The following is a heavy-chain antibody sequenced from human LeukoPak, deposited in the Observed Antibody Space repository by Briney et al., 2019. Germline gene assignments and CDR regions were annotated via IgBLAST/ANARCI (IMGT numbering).Heavy chain of an antibody. V-gene: IGHV1-69*05. J-gene: IGHJ3*02. CDR1: GGTFSTYV. CDR2: IIPIFHTT. D-gene: IGHD3-22*01. Sequence: SVRVPCKASGGTFSTYVINWVRQAPGQGLEWMGRIIPIFHTTNYAQKFQGRVTVTTDESTSTAYMELSSLRSEDTAVYYCARDIPGSSGFFNDAFDIWGQGTMVTVSS. CDR3: ARDIPGSSGFFNDAFDI.